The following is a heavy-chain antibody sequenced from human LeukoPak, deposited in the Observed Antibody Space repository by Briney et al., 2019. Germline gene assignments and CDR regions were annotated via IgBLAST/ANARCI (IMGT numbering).Heavy chain of an antibody. CDR2: INPNSGGT. CDR3: ARVAIAARSGYFDY. V-gene: IGHV1-2*02. D-gene: IGHD6-6*01. Sequence: ASVTVSCMASGYTFTVYYIHWVRQAPGQGGEWMGWINPNSGGTNYAQKFQGRITMTRDTSISTAYMELSRLRSDDTSVYYCARVAIAARSGYFDYWGQGTLVTVSS. CDR1: GYTFTVYY. J-gene: IGHJ4*02.